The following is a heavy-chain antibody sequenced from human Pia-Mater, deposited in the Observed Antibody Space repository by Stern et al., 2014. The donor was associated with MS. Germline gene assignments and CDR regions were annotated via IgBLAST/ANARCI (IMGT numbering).Heavy chain of an antibody. CDR2: IKEDGSDQ. J-gene: IGHJ3*02. CDR1: GFTFRGHW. V-gene: IGHV3-7*01. D-gene: IGHD2-15*01. CDR3: AREAVSCSGGSCSDDAFDI. Sequence: EMQLVESGGGLVQPGGSLRLSCAASGFTFRGHWMTWVRQAPGKGLERAANIKEDGSDQFYVDSVKGRFTISRDNAKNSLYLQMNSLRAEDTAVYYFAREAVSCSGGSCSDDAFDIWGQGTMVTVSS.